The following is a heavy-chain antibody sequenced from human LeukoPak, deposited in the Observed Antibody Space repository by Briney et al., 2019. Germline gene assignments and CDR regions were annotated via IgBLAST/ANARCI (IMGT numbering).Heavy chain of an antibody. Sequence: ASVQVSCKASGYAFTSYGISWVRQAPGQGREWMGWIIAYNGNTNYTQKLQGRVTMTTDTSTSTAYMELRSLRSDDTAVYYCAISTYYYDSSGFPDFDYWGQGTLVTVSS. V-gene: IGHV1-18*01. J-gene: IGHJ4*02. CDR2: IIAYNGNT. CDR3: AISTYYYDSSGFPDFDY. CDR1: GYAFTSYG. D-gene: IGHD3-22*01.